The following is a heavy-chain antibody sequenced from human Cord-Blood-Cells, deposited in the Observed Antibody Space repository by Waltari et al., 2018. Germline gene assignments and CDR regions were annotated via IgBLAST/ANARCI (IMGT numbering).Heavy chain of an antibody. D-gene: IGHD2-2*01. J-gene: IGHJ3*02. V-gene: IGHV4-34*01. CDR3: ARASSLYCSSNSCYDAFEI. Sequence: VQLQQWGAGLLTPSETLSLTCAVYGGSFSGYYSRGNRPPPGMGLEWLGEIKHSGSTNYNPSLKSRVTISVDTSKNQFSRKLSSVTAADTAVYYCARASSLYCSSNSCYDAFEIWGQGTMVTVSS. CDR1: GGSFSGYY. CDR2: IKHSGST.